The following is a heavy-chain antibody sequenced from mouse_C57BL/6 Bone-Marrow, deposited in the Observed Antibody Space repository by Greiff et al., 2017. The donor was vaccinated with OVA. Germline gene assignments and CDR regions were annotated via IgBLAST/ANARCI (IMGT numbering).Heavy chain of an antibody. CDR2: ISNGGGST. CDR3: ARHGLHGLAY. CDR1: GFTFSDYY. J-gene: IGHJ3*01. D-gene: IGHD2-2*01. Sequence: EVKLVQSGGGLVQPGGSLKLSCAASGFTFSDYYMNWVRQTPEKRLEWIAYISNGGGSTYYPDTVKGRFTFTRDNAKNTLYLQMSRLKSEDTAMYCCARHGLHGLAYWGQGTLVTVSA. V-gene: IGHV5-12*01.